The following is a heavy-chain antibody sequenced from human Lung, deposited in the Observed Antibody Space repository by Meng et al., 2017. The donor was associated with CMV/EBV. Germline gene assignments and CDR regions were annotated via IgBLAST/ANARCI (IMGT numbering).Heavy chain of an antibody. CDR3: AGHLLAVGAY. J-gene: IGHJ4*02. D-gene: IGHD1-26*01. Sequence: LPFAASGFTFSSYALHWVRQAPGKGLQWVAVISFDGNNKDYVDTVKGRFTISRDNSKNTLFLQMNGLRPEDTAVYYCAGHLLAVGAYWGQGTLSPSPQ. V-gene: IGHV3-30*04. CDR2: ISFDGNNK. CDR1: GFTFSSYA.